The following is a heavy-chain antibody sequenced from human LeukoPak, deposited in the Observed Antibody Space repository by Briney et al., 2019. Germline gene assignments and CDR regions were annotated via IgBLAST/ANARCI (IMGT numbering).Heavy chain of an antibody. CDR1: GFTFSSYA. CDR2: ISYDGSNK. Sequence: GGSLRLSCAASGFTFSSYAMHWVRQAPGKGLEWVAVISYDGSNKYYADSVKGRFTISRDNSKNTLYLQMNSLRAEDTAVYYCARDRDSGSYCDYGGKGTLVTVSS. V-gene: IGHV3-30*04. J-gene: IGHJ4*02. D-gene: IGHD1-26*01. CDR3: ARDRDSGSYCDY.